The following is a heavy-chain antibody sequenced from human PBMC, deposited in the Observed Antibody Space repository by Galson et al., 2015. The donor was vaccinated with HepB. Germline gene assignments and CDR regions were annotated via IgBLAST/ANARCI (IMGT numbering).Heavy chain of an antibody. CDR2: ISGSGSST. J-gene: IGHJ3*02. CDR1: GFTFSRYA. CDR3: ARGGGYGDFWSGYYLSEAFDI. Sequence: SLRLSCAGSGFTFSRYAMSWVRQASGKGLQWVSAISGSGSSTQYTDSVKGRFSISRDNSKNTLFLQMDGLRGEDTAKYYCARGGGYGDFWSGYYLSEAFDIWGQGTTVSVFS. D-gene: IGHD3-3*01. V-gene: IGHV3-23*01.